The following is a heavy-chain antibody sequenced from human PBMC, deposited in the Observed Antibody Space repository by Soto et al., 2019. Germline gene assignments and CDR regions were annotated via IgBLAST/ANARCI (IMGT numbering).Heavy chain of an antibody. CDR3: ARAVAVAADFDY. D-gene: IGHD6-19*01. J-gene: IGHJ4*02. CDR2: INAGNGNT. CDR1: GYTFTGYA. Sequence: QVQLVQSGAEEKKPGASVKVSCKASGYTFTGYAMHWVRQAPGQRLEWMGWINAGNGNTKYSQKFQGRVTITRDTSASTADMELSSLRSEATAVYYCARAVAVAADFDYWGQGPLVTVSS. V-gene: IGHV1-3*05.